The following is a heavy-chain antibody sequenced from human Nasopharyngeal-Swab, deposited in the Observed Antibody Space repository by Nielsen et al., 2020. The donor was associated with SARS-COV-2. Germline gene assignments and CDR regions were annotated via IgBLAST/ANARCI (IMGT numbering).Heavy chain of an antibody. CDR3: ASPVFGVVSDAFDL. J-gene: IGHJ3*01. CDR2: VYAGGST. CDR1: GIFVSGNY. D-gene: IGHD3-3*01. V-gene: IGHV3-53*01. Sequence: GESLKISCAASGIFVSGNYMNWVRQAPGMGLEWVSVVYAGGSTFYADSVKGRFTTSRDNSKNKLYLQMNNLRPEDTAMYYCASPVFGVVSDAFDLWGQGTMVTVSS.